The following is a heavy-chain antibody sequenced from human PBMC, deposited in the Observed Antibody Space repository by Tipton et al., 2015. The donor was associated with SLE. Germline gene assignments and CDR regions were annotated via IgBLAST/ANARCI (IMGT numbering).Heavy chain of an antibody. D-gene: IGHD3-22*01. V-gene: IGHV3-33*01. CDR3: ARGYYYDSGGGNVFDI. CDR1: GFTFNIYG. J-gene: IGHJ3*02. Sequence: SLRLSCAASGFTFNIYGMHWVRQAPGKGLEWVAVIWYDGSNKYYADSVKGRFTISRDNSKNTLYLQMNSLRAEDTAVYYCARGYYYDSGGGNVFDIWGQGTVVTVSS. CDR2: IWYDGSNK.